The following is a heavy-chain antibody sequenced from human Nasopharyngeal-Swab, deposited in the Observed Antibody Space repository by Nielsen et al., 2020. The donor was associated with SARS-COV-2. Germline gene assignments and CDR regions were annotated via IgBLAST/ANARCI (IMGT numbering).Heavy chain of an antibody. CDR2: ISAYNGRT. V-gene: IGHV1-18*01. Sequence: CVRQAPGQGLERMGWISAYNGRTYYAQKFQGRVTMTTDTSTSTAYMDLRSLRSDDTAVYYCARDPRGPDYWGQGTLVTVSS. J-gene: IGHJ4*02. CDR3: ARDPRGPDY. D-gene: IGHD6-25*01.